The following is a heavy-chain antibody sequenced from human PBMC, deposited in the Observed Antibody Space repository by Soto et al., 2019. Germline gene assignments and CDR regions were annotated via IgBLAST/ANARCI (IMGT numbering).Heavy chain of an antibody. Sequence: EEQLVESGGGVVRPGGSLRLSCAASGFTFDDYGMSWVRQTPGKGLEWVAGINWKGDRSGHADSVKGRFTISRGNAKNSLYLQMNSLRAEDTAFYHCAREVEGSTGTKLFDPWGQGTLVTVSS. CDR2: INWKGDRS. V-gene: IGHV3-20*01. J-gene: IGHJ5*02. D-gene: IGHD1-1*01. CDR1: GFTFDDYG. CDR3: AREVEGSTGTKLFDP.